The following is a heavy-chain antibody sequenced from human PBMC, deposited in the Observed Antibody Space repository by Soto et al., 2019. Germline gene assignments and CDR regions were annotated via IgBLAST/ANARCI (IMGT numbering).Heavy chain of an antibody. D-gene: IGHD2-15*01. CDR3: ARVGGVAARTFDY. CDR1: VGSISPFY. J-gene: IGHJ4*02. V-gene: IGHV4-59*01. CDR2: LYYSGNT. Sequence: PSWTLSLTCTVSVGSISPFYWSWFRQPPGKGLEWIGYLYYSGNTNYNPSLKSRVTISVDASKNQVSLRLTSVTAADTAVYYCARVGGVAARTFDYWGQGTVVTVSS.